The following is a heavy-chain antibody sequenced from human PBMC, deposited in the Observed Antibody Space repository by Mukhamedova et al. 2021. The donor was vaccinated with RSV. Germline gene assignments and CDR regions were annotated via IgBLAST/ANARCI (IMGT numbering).Heavy chain of an antibody. CDR3: ARDGDWNSLDS. V-gene: IGHV3-48*02. D-gene: IGHD2-21*01. Sequence: GLEWVSYISSLSSTIFYADSVKGRFTISRDNAKNSLFLQMNSLRDGDTAVYFCARDGDWNSLDSWGQGTLVIVSS. CDR2: ISSLSSTI. J-gene: IGHJ4*02.